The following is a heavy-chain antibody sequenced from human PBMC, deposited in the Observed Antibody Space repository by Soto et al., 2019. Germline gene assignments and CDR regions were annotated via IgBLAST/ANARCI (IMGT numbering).Heavy chain of an antibody. V-gene: IGHV4-38-2*01. J-gene: IGHJ4*02. D-gene: IGHD5-18*01. Sequence: SETLSLTCAVSGYSISSGYYWGWIRQPPGKGLEWIGSIYHSGSTYYNPSLKSRVTISVDTSKNQFSLKLSSVTAADTAVYYCARTVDTAMVYYFDYWGQGTLVTVS. CDR3: ARTVDTAMVYYFDY. CDR2: IYHSGST. CDR1: GYSISSGYY.